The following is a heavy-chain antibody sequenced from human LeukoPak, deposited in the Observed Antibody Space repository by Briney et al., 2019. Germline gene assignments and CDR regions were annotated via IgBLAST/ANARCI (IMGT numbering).Heavy chain of an antibody. CDR1: GGTFSSYA. V-gene: IGHV1-69*13. Sequence: SVKVSCKASGGTFSSYAISWVRQAPGQGPEWMGGIIPIFGTANYAQKFQGRVTITADESTSTAYMELSSLRSEDTAVYYCARDPDYYDSSGFNWFDPWGQGTLVTVSS. CDR2: IIPIFGTA. CDR3: ARDPDYYDSSGFNWFDP. D-gene: IGHD3-22*01. J-gene: IGHJ5*02.